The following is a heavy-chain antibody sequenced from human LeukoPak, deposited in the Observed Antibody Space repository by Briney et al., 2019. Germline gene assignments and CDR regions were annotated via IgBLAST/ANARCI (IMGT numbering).Heavy chain of an antibody. V-gene: IGHV1-18*04. J-gene: IGHJ6*04. CDR2: ISAYNGST. D-gene: IGHD6-13*01. CDR1: GYTFTSYG. CDR3: ARDPTPRTYSRGPYYYYYGMDV. Sequence: ASVKVSCKASGYTFTSYGISWVRQAPGQGLEWMGWISAYNGSTNYAQKLQGRVTMTTDTSTSTAYMELRSLRSDDTAVYYCARDPTPRTYSRGPYYYYYGMDVWGKGTTVTVSS.